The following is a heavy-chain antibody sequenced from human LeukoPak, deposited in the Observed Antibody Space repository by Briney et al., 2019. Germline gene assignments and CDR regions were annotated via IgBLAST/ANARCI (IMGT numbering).Heavy chain of an antibody. Sequence: SETLSLTCTVSGGSISSSSYYWGWIRQPPGKGLEWIGTIYYSGTTYYNPSLKSRVTISADTSKNPFSLKLSSVTAADTAVYYCARPGHSYYYMDVWGKGTTVTVSS. J-gene: IGHJ6*03. D-gene: IGHD1-1*01. V-gene: IGHV4-39*02. CDR2: IYYSGTT. CDR1: GGSISSSSYY. CDR3: ARPGHSYYYMDV.